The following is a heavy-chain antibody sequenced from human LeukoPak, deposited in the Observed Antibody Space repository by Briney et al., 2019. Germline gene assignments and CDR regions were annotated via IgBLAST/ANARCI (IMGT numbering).Heavy chain of an antibody. CDR3: ARDRGYCSSTSCYLDY. J-gene: IGHJ4*02. V-gene: IGHV1-18*04. CDR1: GYTFTSYG. D-gene: IGHD2-2*01. CDR2: ISAYNGNT. Sequence: ASVKVSCKASGYTFTSYGISWVRQAPGQGLEWMGWISAYNGNTNYAQKLQGRVTITADESTSTAYMELSSLRSEDTAVYYCARDRGYCSSTSCYLDYWGQGTLVTVSS.